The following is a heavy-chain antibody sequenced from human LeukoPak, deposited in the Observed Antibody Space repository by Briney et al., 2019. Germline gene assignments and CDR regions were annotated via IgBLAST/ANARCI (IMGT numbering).Heavy chain of an antibody. CDR3: ARDRTKRQSGYSGYDALYYGMDV. Sequence: ASVKVSCKASGYTFTGYYMHWVRQAPGQGLEWMGWINPNSGGTNYAQKFQGRVTMTRDTSISTAYMELSRLRSDDTAVYYCARDRTKRQSGYSGYDALYYGMDVWGKGTTVTVSS. D-gene: IGHD5-12*01. V-gene: IGHV1-2*02. CDR2: INPNSGGT. CDR1: GYTFTGYY. J-gene: IGHJ6*04.